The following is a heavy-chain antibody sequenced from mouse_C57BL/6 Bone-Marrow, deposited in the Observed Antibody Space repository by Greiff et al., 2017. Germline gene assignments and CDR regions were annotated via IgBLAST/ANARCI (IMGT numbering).Heavy chain of an antibody. CDR2: IHPSDSDT. D-gene: IGHD6-1*01. Sequence: QVQLKQPGAELVKPGASVKVSCKASGYTFTSYWMHWVKQRPGQGLEWIGRIHPSDSDTNYNQKFKGKATLTVDKSSSTAYMQLSSLPSEDSAFYYCASRGSALDYWAQGTTLTVSS. V-gene: IGHV1-74*01. CDR3: ASRGSALDY. CDR1: GYTFTSYW. J-gene: IGHJ2*01.